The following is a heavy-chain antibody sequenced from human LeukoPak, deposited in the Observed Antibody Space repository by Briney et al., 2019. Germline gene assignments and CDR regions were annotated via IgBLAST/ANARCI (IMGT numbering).Heavy chain of an antibody. CDR2: INPHSGDT. D-gene: IGHD6-13*01. CDR3: ARTATSSSWYPLFDY. J-gene: IGHJ4*02. Sequence: ASVKVSCKASGYTFTSYYMHWVRQAPGQGLEWMGWINPHSGDTNYAQKFQGRVTMTRDTSINTAYMELTRLRSDDTAVYYCARTATSSSWYPLFDYWGQGTLVTVSS. V-gene: IGHV1-2*02. CDR1: GYTFTSYY.